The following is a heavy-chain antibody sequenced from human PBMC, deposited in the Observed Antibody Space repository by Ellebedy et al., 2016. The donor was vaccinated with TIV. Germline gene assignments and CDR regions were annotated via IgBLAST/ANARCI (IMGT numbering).Heavy chain of an antibody. CDR1: GFTVSSNY. D-gene: IGHD6-19*01. Sequence: PGGSLRLSCAASGFTVSSNYMSWVRQDPGKGLEWVSVFYSGGSTYYADSVKGRFTISRDNSKNTLYLQMNSLRAEDTAVYYCARGSSGWTIFDYWGQGTLVTVSS. CDR2: FYSGGST. CDR3: ARGSSGWTIFDY. J-gene: IGHJ4*02. V-gene: IGHV3-53*01.